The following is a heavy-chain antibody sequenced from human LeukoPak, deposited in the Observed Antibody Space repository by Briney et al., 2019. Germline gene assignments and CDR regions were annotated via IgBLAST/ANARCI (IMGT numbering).Heavy chain of an antibody. D-gene: IGHD6-19*01. CDR2: IRSDGSNK. Sequence: PGGSLRLSCAASGFTFSSYGMHWVRQAPGKGLEWVAFIRSDGSNKYYADSVKGRFTISRDTSKNTLYLQMNSLRAEDTAVYYCAKDHDSSGWYYFDYWGQGTLVTVSS. CDR1: GFTFSSYG. V-gene: IGHV3-30*02. CDR3: AKDHDSSGWYYFDY. J-gene: IGHJ4*02.